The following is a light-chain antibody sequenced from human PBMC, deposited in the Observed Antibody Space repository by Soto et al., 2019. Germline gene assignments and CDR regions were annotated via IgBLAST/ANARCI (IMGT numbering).Light chain of an antibody. J-gene: IGKJ5*01. CDR2: KAS. CDR1: QSISNW. CDR3: QQLHDYPIT. Sequence: DIQMTQSPSTLSACVGDIVTITCRASQSISNWLAWYQQKPGKAPKLLIYKASSLESGVPSRFSGSGSGSDFTLTISSLQPEDFATYYCQQLHDYPITFGQGTRLEIK. V-gene: IGKV1-5*03.